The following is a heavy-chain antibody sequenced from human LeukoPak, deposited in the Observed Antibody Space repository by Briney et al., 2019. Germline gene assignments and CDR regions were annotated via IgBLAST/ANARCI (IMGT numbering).Heavy chain of an antibody. D-gene: IGHD2-15*01. J-gene: IGHJ4*02. CDR1: GFTFSSYA. CDR3: AKDLYVVVVWAGVGGDY. Sequence: PGGSLRLSCAASGFTFSSYAMSWVRQAPGKGLEWVSAISGSGGSKYYADSVKGRFTISRDNSKNTLYLQMNSLRAEDTAVYYCAKDLYVVVVWAGVGGDYRGQGTLVTVSS. V-gene: IGHV3-23*01. CDR2: ISGSGGSK.